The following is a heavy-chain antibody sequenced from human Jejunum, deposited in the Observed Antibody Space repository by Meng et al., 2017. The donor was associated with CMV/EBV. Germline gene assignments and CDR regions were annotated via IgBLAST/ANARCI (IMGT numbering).Heavy chain of an antibody. CDR2: IYSNDDT. V-gene: IGHV3-66*02. CDR1: GLTFSSDS. J-gene: IGHJ4*02. D-gene: IGHD4-17*01. Sequence: ASGLTFSSDSFSWVRQAPGQGLEWVSIIYSNDDTKYADSVRGRFTISRDNSRNAVYLQMNSLRPQDTAVYYCTRAPTITTNFDSWGQGTLVTVSS. CDR3: TRAPTITTNFDS.